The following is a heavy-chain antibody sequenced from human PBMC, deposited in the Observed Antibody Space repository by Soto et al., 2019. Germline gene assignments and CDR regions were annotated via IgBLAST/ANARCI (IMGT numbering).Heavy chain of an antibody. CDR1: GGTFSSYA. D-gene: IGHD6-19*01. CDR3: ARVEGYSSGEHYFDY. V-gene: IGHV1-69*12. Sequence: QVQLVQSGAEVKKPGSSVKVSCKASGGTFSSYAISWVRQAPGQGLEWMGGIIPIFGIVNYAQKFQGRVTITADESTSTAYMELSSLRSEDTAVYYCARVEGYSSGEHYFDYWGQGTLVTVSS. J-gene: IGHJ4*02. CDR2: IIPIFGIV.